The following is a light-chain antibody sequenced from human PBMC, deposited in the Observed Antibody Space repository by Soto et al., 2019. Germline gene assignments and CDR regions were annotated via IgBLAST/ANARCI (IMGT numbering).Light chain of an antibody. CDR2: DVS. Sequence: QSALTQPRSVSGSPGQSVTISCTGTSSDVGGYNYVSWYQQHPGKAPKLMIYDVSKRPSGVPDRFSGSKSGNTASLTISGLQAEDEADYHCCSYAGSYTPPYVFGTGTKLTVL. J-gene: IGLJ1*01. V-gene: IGLV2-11*01. CDR1: SSDVGGYNY. CDR3: CSYAGSYTPPYV.